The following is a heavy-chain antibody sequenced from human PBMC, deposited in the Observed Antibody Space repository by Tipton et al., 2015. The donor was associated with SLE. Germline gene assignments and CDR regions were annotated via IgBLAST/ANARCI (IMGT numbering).Heavy chain of an antibody. J-gene: IGHJ4*02. D-gene: IGHD6-13*01. V-gene: IGHV3-53*01. CDR3: TGGTAARFDY. Sequence: QLVQSGGGLVKPGGSLRLSCEVSGFTFSTYSLNWVRQAPGKGLEWVSVIFAGFTTYYVDSVKGRFSISRDNSKNTLSLQMNSLRDEDTAVYYCTGGTAARFDYWGQGTLVTVSS. CDR1: GFTFSTYS. CDR2: IFAGFTT.